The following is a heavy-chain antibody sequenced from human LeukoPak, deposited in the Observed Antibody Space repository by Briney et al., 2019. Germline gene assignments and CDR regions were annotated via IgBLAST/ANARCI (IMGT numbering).Heavy chain of an antibody. CDR1: GFSFSSYG. Sequence: PGGSLRLPCAASGFSFSSYGMHRVRQAPGKGLEWVAYMRSDGSTKYYADSVKGRFTISRDNSKKTLYLQMNSLRPEDTAVYYCAKGYDSSGYYLDYWGQGTLVTVSP. J-gene: IGHJ4*02. D-gene: IGHD3-22*01. V-gene: IGHV3-30*02. CDR2: MRSDGSTK. CDR3: AKGYDSSGYYLDY.